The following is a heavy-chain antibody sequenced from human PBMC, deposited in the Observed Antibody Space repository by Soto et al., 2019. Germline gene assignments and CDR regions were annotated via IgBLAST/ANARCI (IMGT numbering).Heavy chain of an antibody. CDR1: DASVWSDSYF. V-gene: IGHV4-61*01. Sequence: SETLSLTCTVSDASVWSDSYFWTWIRQPPGKGLEWIAYISHTGDTNYNPSLKSRVTISIDTSRNQFSLTVASVTAADTAVYFCARIVVGVTVDLWGQGSLVTVSS. J-gene: IGHJ4*02. D-gene: IGHD1-26*01. CDR3: ARIVVGVTVDL. CDR2: ISHTGDT.